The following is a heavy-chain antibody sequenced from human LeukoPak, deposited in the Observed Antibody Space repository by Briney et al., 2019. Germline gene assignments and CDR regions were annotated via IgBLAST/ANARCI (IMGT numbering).Heavy chain of an antibody. CDR3: TRIRYFDWKPFFDY. J-gene: IGHJ4*02. D-gene: IGHD3-9*01. Sequence: RPGGSLRLSCAASGFTFSNAWMSWVRQAPGKGLEWVGRIKRKTDGGTTDYATPVKGRFTISRDDSKSIAYLQMNSLKTEDTAVYYCTRIRYFDWKPFFDYWGQGTLVTVSS. V-gene: IGHV3-15*01. CDR1: GFTFSNAW. CDR2: IKRKTDGGTT.